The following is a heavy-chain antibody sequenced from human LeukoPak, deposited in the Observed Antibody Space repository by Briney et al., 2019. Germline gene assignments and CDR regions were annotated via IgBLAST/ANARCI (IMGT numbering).Heavy chain of an antibody. CDR1: GFTFSNYA. V-gene: IGHV3-21*01. CDR3: ARDPTADDY. CDR2: ITSVSSYK. Sequence: GGSLRLSCKASGFTFSNYAMNWVRQAPGKGLEWVSSITSVSSYKYYADSVKGRFSISRDNAKNSLFLQMNSLRAEDTAIYYCARDPTADDYWGQGTLVTVSS. D-gene: IGHD2-2*01. J-gene: IGHJ4*02.